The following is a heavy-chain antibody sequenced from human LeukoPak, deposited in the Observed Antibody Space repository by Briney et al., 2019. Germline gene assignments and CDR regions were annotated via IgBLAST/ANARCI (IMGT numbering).Heavy chain of an antibody. J-gene: IGHJ4*02. D-gene: IGHD3-22*01. CDR3: ARVTDYYYDSSGLTDY. CDR1: GYNFTSYW. Sequence: GESLKISCKGSGYNFTSYWIGWVRQMPGKGLEWMGIIYPGDSDTRYSPSFQGQVTISADKSISTAYLQWSSLKASDTAMYYCARVTDYYYDSSGLTDYWGQGTLVTVSS. CDR2: IYPGDSDT. V-gene: IGHV5-51*01.